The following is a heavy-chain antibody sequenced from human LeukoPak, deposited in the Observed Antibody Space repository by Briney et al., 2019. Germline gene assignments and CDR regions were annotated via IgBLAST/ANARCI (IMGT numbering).Heavy chain of an antibody. V-gene: IGHV3-74*01. CDR2: IKSDGSIT. J-gene: IGHJ4*02. CDR1: GFSFSSYW. Sequence: GGALRLSCAASGFSFSSYWMHWVRQAPGKGLVWVSHIKSDGSITNYADSVKGRFTIYRDTANKTLYLQMNSLRAEDTGVYYCARAMVPLFDNWGQGPLVTVSS. CDR3: ARAMVPLFDN. D-gene: IGHD4/OR15-4a*01.